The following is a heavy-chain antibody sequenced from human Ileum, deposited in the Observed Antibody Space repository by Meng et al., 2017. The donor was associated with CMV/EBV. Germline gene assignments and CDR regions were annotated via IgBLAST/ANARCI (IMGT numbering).Heavy chain of an antibody. D-gene: IGHD3-16*01. J-gene: IGHJ4*02. CDR1: GGSISSYY. CDR3: ARGPGGFGDFNFDY. CDR2: IYHGGST. Sequence: QVQLQEAGPGLVKPSETLSLTCTVSGGSISSYYWSWIRQPAGKALEWIGRIYHGGSTNYNPSLKSRVTLSVDTSKNQFSMRLTSVTAADTAVYYCARGPGGFGDFNFDYWGQGTLVTVSS. V-gene: IGHV4-4*07.